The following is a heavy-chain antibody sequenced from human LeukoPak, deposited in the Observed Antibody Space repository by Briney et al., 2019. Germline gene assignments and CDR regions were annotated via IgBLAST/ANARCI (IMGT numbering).Heavy chain of an antibody. CDR1: GGSISSYY. V-gene: IGHV4-59*01. Sequence: SETLSLTCTVSGGSISSYYWSWIRQPPGKGLEWIGYIYYSGSTNCNPSLKSRVTISVDTSKNQFSLKLSSVTAADTAVYYCAREENAVFDYWGQGTLVTVSS. CDR2: IYYSGST. J-gene: IGHJ4*02. CDR3: AREENAVFDY. D-gene: IGHD2-2*01.